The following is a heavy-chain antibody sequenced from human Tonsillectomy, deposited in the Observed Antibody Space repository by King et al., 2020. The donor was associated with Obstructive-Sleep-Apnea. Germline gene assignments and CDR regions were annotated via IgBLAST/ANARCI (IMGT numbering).Heavy chain of an antibody. D-gene: IGHD5-12*01. CDR2: INHSGST. CDR3: ARGYSGYDWAYYYYGMDV. Sequence: VQLQQWGAGLLKPSEPLSLTCAVYGGSFSGYYWSWIRQPPGKGLEWIGEINHSGSTNYNPSLKSRVTISVDTSKNQFSLKLSSVTAADTAVYYCARGYSGYDWAYYYYGMDVWGQGTTVTVSS. J-gene: IGHJ6*02. CDR1: GGSFSGYY. V-gene: IGHV4-34*01.